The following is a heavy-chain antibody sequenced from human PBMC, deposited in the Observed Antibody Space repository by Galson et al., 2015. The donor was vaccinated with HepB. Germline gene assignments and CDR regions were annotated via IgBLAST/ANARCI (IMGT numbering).Heavy chain of an antibody. CDR3: ARGAPAAISHFDY. Sequence: SLRLSCAASGFTFSSHAMHWVRQAPGKGLEWVAVISYDGSNKYYADSVKGRFTISRDNSKNTLYLQMNSLRAEDTAVYYCARGAPAAISHFDYWGQGTLVTVSS. D-gene: IGHD2-2*01. V-gene: IGHV3-30*04. J-gene: IGHJ4*02. CDR1: GFTFSSHA. CDR2: ISYDGSNK.